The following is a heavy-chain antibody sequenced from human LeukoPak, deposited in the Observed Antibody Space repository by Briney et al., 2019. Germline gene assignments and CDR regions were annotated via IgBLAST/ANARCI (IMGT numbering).Heavy chain of an antibody. V-gene: IGHV1-18*01. CDR2: ISAYNGNT. D-gene: IGHD6-13*01. Sequence: ASVKVSCTASGYTFTSYGISWVRQAPGQGLEWMGWISAYNGNTNYAQKLRGRVTMTTDTSTSTAYMELRSLRSDDTAVYYCARVLAAAGAFDYWGQGTLVTVSS. J-gene: IGHJ4*02. CDR3: ARVLAAAGAFDY. CDR1: GYTFTSYG.